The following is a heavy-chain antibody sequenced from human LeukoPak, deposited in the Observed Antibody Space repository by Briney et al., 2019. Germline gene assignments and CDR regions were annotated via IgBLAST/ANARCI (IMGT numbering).Heavy chain of an antibody. CDR1: GGSISSSSYY. Sequence: PSETLSLTCTVSGGSISSSSYYWGWIRQPPGKGLEWIGSIYYSGSTYYNPSLKSRVTISVDTSKNRFSLKLSSVTAADTAVYYCARDKGWLQFGTFDIWGQGTMVTVSS. J-gene: IGHJ3*02. D-gene: IGHD5-24*01. CDR3: ARDKGWLQFGTFDI. CDR2: IYYSGST. V-gene: IGHV4-39*07.